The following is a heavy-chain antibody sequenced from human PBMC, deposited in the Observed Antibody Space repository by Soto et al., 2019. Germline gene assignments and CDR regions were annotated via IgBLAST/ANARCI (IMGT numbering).Heavy chain of an antibody. D-gene: IGHD1-20*01. CDR2: INAGNGNT. V-gene: IGHV1-3*01. J-gene: IGHJ6*02. Sequence: QVKLVQSGAEVKKPGASVKVSCKDSGYTFTSYAMHWVRQAPGQRLEWMGWINAGNGNTKYSQKFQGRVTITRDTSARTAYMELSSLSSEDTTVYYCARRVITGTNYYYYGMDVWGQGTTVTVSS. CDR1: GYTFTSYA. CDR3: ARRVITGTNYYYYGMDV.